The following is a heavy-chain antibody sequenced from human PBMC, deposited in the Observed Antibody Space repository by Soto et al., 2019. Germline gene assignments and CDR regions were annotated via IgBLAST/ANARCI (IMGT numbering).Heavy chain of an antibody. D-gene: IGHD3-10*01. V-gene: IGHV4-30-4*02. CDR2: IYYSGST. J-gene: IGHJ4*02. CDR3: ARDRVDHGSGSYHDY. Sequence: SETLSLTCTVSGGSISSGDYYWSWIRQPPGKGLEWIGYIYYSGSTYYNPSLKSRVTISVDTPKNQFSLKLSSVTAADTAVYYCARDRVDHGSGSYHDYWGPGTLVTVSS. CDR1: GGSISSGDYY.